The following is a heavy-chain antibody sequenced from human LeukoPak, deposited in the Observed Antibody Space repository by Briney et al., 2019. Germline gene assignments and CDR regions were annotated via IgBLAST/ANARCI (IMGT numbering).Heavy chain of an antibody. CDR1: GGSISSSSYY. D-gene: IGHD3-10*01. CDR2: IYYSGST. V-gene: IGHV4-39*07. Sequence: SETLSLTCTVSGGSISSSSYYWGWIRQPPGKGLEWIGSIYYSGSTYYNPSLKSRVTISVDTSKNQFSLKLSSVTAADTAVYYCARRRITMVRGVRSSYNWFDPWGQGTLVTVSS. J-gene: IGHJ5*02. CDR3: ARRRITMVRGVRSSYNWFDP.